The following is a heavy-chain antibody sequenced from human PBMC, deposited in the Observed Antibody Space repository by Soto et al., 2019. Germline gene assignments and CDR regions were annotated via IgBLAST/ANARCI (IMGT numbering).Heavy chain of an antibody. Sequence: QVQLVQSGAEVKKPGSSVKVSCKASGGTFSSYTISWVRQAPGQGLEWMGRIIPILGIADYAQKFQGRVTITADKSTSTAYMELSSLRSEETAVYYCARKGGPVVPAASPGQDWFDPWGQGTLVTVSS. CDR2: IIPILGIA. CDR1: GGTFSSYT. D-gene: IGHD2-2*01. CDR3: ARKGGPVVPAASPGQDWFDP. V-gene: IGHV1-69*02. J-gene: IGHJ5*02.